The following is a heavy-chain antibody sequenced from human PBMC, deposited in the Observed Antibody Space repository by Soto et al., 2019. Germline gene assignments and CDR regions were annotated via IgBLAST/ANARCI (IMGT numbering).Heavy chain of an antibody. J-gene: IGHJ4*02. Sequence: GGSLGLSCAASGFTFSHYGIHWVRQASGKGLEWVGRIRSKANSYATAYGASVKGRFIISRDDSKNTAYLQMNSLKTEDTAVYHCARLFGYELGGVDYWGQGTLVTVSS. D-gene: IGHD2-21*01. V-gene: IGHV3-73*01. CDR2: IRSKANSYAT. CDR3: ARLFGYELGGVDY. CDR1: GFTFSHYG.